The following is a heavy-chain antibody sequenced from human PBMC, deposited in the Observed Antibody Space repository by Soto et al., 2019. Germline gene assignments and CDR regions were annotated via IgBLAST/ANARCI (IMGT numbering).Heavy chain of an antibody. Sequence: QTGGSLRLSCAASGFTFSRYGMHWVRQGPGKGLEWVAVIWYDGSNKYYADSVKGRFTISRDNSKNTLHLQMISLRAEDTAVYYCARDDIPGITVSTYGMDVWGQGTTVTVSS. CDR3: ARDDIPGITVSTYGMDV. D-gene: IGHD6-19*01. CDR1: GFTFSRYG. CDR2: IWYDGSNK. V-gene: IGHV3-33*01. J-gene: IGHJ6*02.